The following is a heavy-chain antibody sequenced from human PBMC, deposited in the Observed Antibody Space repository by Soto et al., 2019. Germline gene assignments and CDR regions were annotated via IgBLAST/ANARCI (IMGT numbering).Heavy chain of an antibody. Sequence: QVQLVESGGGVVQPGRSLRLSCAASGFTFSSYAMHWVRQAPGEGLEWVAVISYDGSNKYYADSVKGRFTVSRDNSKNTLYLQMSSLRAEDTAVYYCAKVFYYYDSSGYYYFDYWGQGTLVTVSS. J-gene: IGHJ4*02. CDR3: AKVFYYYDSSGYYYFDY. D-gene: IGHD3-22*01. V-gene: IGHV3-30-3*01. CDR2: ISYDGSNK. CDR1: GFTFSSYA.